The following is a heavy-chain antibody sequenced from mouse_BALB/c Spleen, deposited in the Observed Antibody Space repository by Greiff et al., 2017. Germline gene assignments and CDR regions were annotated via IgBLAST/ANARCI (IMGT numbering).Heavy chain of an antibody. D-gene: IGHD1-1*01. J-gene: IGHJ4*01. CDR1: GYSFTGYN. CDR3: ARGATVVARAMDY. Sequence: VQLQQSGPELEKPGASVKISCKASGYSFTGYNMNWVKQSNGKSLEWIGNIDPYYGGTSYNQKFKDKATLTVDKSSSTAYMQLSSPTSEDSEVYYCARGATVVARAMDYWGQGTSVTVSS. V-gene: IGHV1S135*01. CDR2: IDPYYGGT.